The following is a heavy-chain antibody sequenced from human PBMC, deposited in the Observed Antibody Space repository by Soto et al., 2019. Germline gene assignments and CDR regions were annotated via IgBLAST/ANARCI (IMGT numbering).Heavy chain of an antibody. CDR2: IIPIFGTA. D-gene: IGHD2-2*01. CDR3: AIFCSSTSCYAGESDYYYGMDV. CDR1: GGTFSSYA. J-gene: IGHJ6*02. Sequence: VQLVQSGAEVKKPGSSVKVSCKASGGTFSSYAISWVRQAPGQGLEWMGGIIPIFGTANYAQKFQGRVTITADESTSTAYMELSSLRSEDTAVYYCAIFCSSTSCYAGESDYYYGMDVWGQGTTVTVSS. V-gene: IGHV1-69*01.